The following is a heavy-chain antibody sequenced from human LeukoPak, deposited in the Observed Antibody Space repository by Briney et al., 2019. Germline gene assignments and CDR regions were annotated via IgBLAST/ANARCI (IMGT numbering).Heavy chain of an antibody. J-gene: IGHJ4*02. CDR1: GFTFSSYW. CDR2: IKQDGSEK. D-gene: IGHD3-9*01. V-gene: IGHV3-7*01. Sequence: GGSLRLSCAASGFTFSSYWMSWVRQAPGKGLEWVANIKQDGSEKYYVDSVKGRFTISRDNAKNSLYLQMNSLRAEDTAVYYCVSPPDWLRAQPWGYWGQGTLVTVSS. CDR3: VSPPDWLRAQPWGY.